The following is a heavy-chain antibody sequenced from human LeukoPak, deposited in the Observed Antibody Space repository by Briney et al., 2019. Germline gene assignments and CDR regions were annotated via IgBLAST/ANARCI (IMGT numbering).Heavy chain of an antibody. J-gene: IGHJ4*02. CDR2: INPNSGGT. V-gene: IGHV1-2*02. Sequence: ASVTVSCKASGYTFTCYYMHWVRQAPGQGLEWMGWINPNSGGTNYAQKFQDRVTMTRDTSISTAYMELSRLRSDDTAVYYCARGGLTMVRGVVYYFDYWGQGTLVTVSS. D-gene: IGHD3-10*01. CDR1: GYTFTCYY. CDR3: ARGGLTMVRGVVYYFDY.